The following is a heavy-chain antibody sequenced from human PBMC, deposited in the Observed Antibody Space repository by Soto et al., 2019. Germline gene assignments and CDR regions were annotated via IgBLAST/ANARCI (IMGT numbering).Heavy chain of an antibody. V-gene: IGHV4-31*03. CDR2: IYYSGST. Sequence: QVQLQESGPGLVKPSQTLSLTCTVSGGSISSGGYYWSWIRQHPGKGLEWIGYIYYSGSTYYNPSLKSRVTISVDTSKTQFSLKLSSVTAADTAVYYCASSIVVVPAARGWFDPWGQGTLVTVSS. J-gene: IGHJ5*02. D-gene: IGHD2-2*01. CDR1: GGSISSGGYY. CDR3: ASSIVVVPAARGWFDP.